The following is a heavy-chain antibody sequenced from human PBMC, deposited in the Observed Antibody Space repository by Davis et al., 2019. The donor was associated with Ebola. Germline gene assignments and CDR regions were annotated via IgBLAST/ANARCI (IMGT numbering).Heavy chain of an antibody. V-gene: IGHV3-73*01. D-gene: IGHD6-13*01. CDR3: ARWGSSSWYRTFDY. CDR1: GFTFSGSA. J-gene: IGHJ4*02. CDR2: IRSKANSYAT. Sequence: LSLTCAASGFTFSGSAMHWVRQASGKGLEWVGRIRSKANSYATAYAASVKGRFTISRDDSKNTAYLQMNSLKTEDTAVYYCARWGSSSWYRTFDYWGQGTLVTVSS.